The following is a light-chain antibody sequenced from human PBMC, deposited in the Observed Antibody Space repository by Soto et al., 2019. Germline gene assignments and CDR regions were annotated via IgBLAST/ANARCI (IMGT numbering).Light chain of an antibody. CDR2: QAS. CDR3: QQYNSSPWT. Sequence: DIQITQSPSTLSASVGDRVTITCRASQSISSRSAWYQQKPGKAPKLLIYQASLLESGVPSRFSGSGSGTEFTLTISSLQPDDLATYYCQQYNSSPWTCGQGTKVDIK. J-gene: IGKJ1*01. CDR1: QSISSR. V-gene: IGKV1-5*03.